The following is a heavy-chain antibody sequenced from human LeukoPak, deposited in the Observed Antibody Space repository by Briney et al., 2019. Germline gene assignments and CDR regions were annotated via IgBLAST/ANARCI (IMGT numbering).Heavy chain of an antibody. CDR1: GFTFSSYG. CDR2: IRYDGSNK. V-gene: IGHV3-30*02. D-gene: IGHD3-3*01. J-gene: IGHJ4*02. Sequence: GGSLRLSCAASGFTFSSYGMHWVRQAPGKGLEWVAFIRYDGSNKYYADSVKGRFTISRDNSKNTLYLQMNSLRAEVTAVYYCAKADREGYDFWSGYYFNYWGQGTLVTVSS. CDR3: AKADREGYDFWSGYYFNY.